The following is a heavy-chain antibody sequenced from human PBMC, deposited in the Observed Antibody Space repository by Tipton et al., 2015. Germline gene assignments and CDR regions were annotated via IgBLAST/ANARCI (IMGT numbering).Heavy chain of an antibody. CDR2: INDSGST. CDR3: ARERENSYCSFDH. D-gene: IGHD3-16*02. J-gene: IGHJ4*02. V-gene: IGHV4-34*01. Sequence: TLSLTCAVYGGSFRGYYWSWIRQTPGEGLEWIGEINDSGSTNYNPSLKTRVTISGDTSKNQFSLELNSVTAADTAVYYCARERENSYCSFDHWGPVSLVTVSS. CDR1: GGSFRGYY.